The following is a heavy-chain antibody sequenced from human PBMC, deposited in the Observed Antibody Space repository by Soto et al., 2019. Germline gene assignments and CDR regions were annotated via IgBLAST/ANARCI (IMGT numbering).Heavy chain of an antibody. CDR1: GGTFSSYA. J-gene: IGHJ4*02. D-gene: IGHD3-22*01. CDR2: IIPIFGTA. V-gene: IGHV1-69*13. CDR3: ARVLYYDSSVYEGGPFDY. Sequence: SVKVSCKASGGTFSSYAISWVRQAPGQGLEWMGGIIPIFGTANYAQKFQGRVTITADESTSTAYMELSSLRSEDTAVYYCARVLYYDSSVYEGGPFDYWGQGTLVTVSS.